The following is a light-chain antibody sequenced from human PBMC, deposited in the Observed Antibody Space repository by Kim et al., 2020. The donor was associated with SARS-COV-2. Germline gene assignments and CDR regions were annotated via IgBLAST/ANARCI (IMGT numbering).Light chain of an antibody. Sequence: EIVLTQSPAILSLSPGERATLSCRASQSVSSYLAWYQQKPGQAPRLLIYDASNRATGIPARFSGSGSGTDFTLTVSSLEPEDFAVYYCQHRSSWPLTFGGGTKVDIK. J-gene: IGKJ4*01. CDR2: DAS. V-gene: IGKV3-11*01. CDR1: QSVSSY. CDR3: QHRSSWPLT.